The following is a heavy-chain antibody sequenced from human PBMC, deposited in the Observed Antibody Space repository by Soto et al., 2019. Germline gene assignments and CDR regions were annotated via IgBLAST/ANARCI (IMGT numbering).Heavy chain of an antibody. CDR2: IYDTGST. CDR3: ARVRPRLSFSHDF. V-gene: IGHV4-59*01. CDR1: GVSIRSYY. Sequence: PSETLSLTCTVSGVSIRSYYWSWIRQPPGKGLEWIGYIYDTGSTNYNPSLKSRVTISVDTSKNQFSLKLSSVTAADTAVYYCARVRPRLSFSHDFWGLGTLVTVSS. J-gene: IGHJ4*02. D-gene: IGHD2-21*01.